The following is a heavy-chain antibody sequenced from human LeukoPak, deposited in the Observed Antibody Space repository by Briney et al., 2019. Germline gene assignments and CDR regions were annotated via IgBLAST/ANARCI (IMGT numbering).Heavy chain of an antibody. Sequence: PSETLSLTCTVSGGSISSYYWSWIRQPPGKGLEWIGYIYYSGSTNYYPPLKSRVTISVDTSKNQFSLKLSSVTAADTAVYYCARDGGDAFDIWGQGTMVTVSS. D-gene: IGHD3-16*01. J-gene: IGHJ3*02. CDR2: IYYSGST. CDR1: GGSISSYY. V-gene: IGHV4-59*01. CDR3: ARDGGDAFDI.